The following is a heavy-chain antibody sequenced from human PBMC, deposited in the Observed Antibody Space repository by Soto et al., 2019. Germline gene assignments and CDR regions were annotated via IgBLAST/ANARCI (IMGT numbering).Heavy chain of an antibody. D-gene: IGHD2-2*01. CDR1: GFTFSSYG. Sequence: GGSLRLSCAASGFTFSSYGMHWVRQAPGKGLEWVAVIWYDGSNKYYADSVKGRFTISRDNSKNTLYLQMNSLRAEDTAVYYCARLDIVVVPAAIESLYYYYMDVWGKGTTVTVS. J-gene: IGHJ6*03. CDR2: IWYDGSNK. V-gene: IGHV3-33*01. CDR3: ARLDIVVVPAAIESLYYYYMDV.